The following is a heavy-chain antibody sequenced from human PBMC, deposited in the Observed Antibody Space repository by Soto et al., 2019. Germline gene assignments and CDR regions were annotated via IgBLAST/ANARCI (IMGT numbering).Heavy chain of an antibody. CDR2: ISYDGSYK. D-gene: IGHD3-3*01. V-gene: IGHV3-30*18. J-gene: IGHJ6*02. Sequence: PGGSLRLSCAASGFSFSDYGMHWVRQAPGKALEWVAVISYDGSYKYYGDSVKGRFTISRDNSKNTVYLQMYSLRSEDTAVYYCTKAYYDFWSGYASSYYYGMDVWGQGTTVTVSS. CDR3: TKAYYDFWSGYASSYYYGMDV. CDR1: GFSFSDYG.